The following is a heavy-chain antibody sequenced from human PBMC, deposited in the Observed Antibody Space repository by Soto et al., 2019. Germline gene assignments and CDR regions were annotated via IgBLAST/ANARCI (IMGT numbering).Heavy chain of an antibody. V-gene: IGHV4-61*01. Sequence: SETLCLTCAASGGCVSSSIYYWSWIRQPPGKELEWIGYVFYTGNTNYNPSLKSRVTISVDTSKNQFSLRLSSVTAADTAVYFCVRRLAASTKYYFDFWGQGTLVIVSS. J-gene: IGHJ4*02. CDR3: VRRLAASTKYYFDF. D-gene: IGHD2-15*01. CDR2: VFYTGNT. CDR1: GGCVSSSIYY.